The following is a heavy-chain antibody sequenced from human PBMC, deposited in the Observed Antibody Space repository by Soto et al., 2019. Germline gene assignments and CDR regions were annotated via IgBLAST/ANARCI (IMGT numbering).Heavy chain of an antibody. D-gene: IGHD4-4*01. Sequence: ASVKVSCKASGYIFTGYHMHWVRQAPGQGLEWMGWINPNSGGTNYAQKFQGRVTMTRDTSISTAYMELSSLRSEDTAVYYCARYIPWDYSNFYGMDVWGQGTTVTVSS. CDR1: GYIFTGYH. J-gene: IGHJ6*02. CDR2: INPNSGGT. CDR3: ARYIPWDYSNFYGMDV. V-gene: IGHV1-2*02.